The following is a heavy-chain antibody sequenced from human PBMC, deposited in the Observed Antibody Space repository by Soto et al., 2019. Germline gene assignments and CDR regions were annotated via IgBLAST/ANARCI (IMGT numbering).Heavy chain of an antibody. D-gene: IGHD3-22*01. CDR2: IYTSGST. V-gene: IGHV4-4*07. J-gene: IGHJ6*02. Sequence: SETLSLTCTVSGGSISSYYWSWIRQPAGKGLEWIGRIYTSGSTNYNPSLKSRVTMSVDTSKNQFSLKLSSVTAADTAVYYCARALQNGYDNSGYAYYYYGMDVWGQGTTVTVSS. CDR3: ARALQNGYDNSGYAYYYYGMDV. CDR1: GGSISSYY.